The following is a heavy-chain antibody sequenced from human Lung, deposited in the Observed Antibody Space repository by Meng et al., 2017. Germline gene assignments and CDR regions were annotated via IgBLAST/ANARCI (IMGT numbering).Heavy chain of an antibody. D-gene: IGHD4-11*01. Sequence: QVQLQQWGGGMLKPSETLSLACVVSGRSFSDYDWRWIRQPPGKELEWIGEINHSGSTNSNPSLASRTPISVDTSQNNLSLTLSSVTAADSAVYYCERGPTTMAHDFDYWGQGTLVTVSS. CDR1: GRSFSDYD. CDR3: ERGPTTMAHDFDY. V-gene: IGHV4-34*01. J-gene: IGHJ4*02. CDR2: INHSGST.